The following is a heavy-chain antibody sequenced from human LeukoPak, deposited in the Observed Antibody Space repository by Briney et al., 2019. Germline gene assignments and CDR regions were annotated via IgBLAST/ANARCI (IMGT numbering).Heavy chain of an antibody. CDR2: IYYSGST. CDR3: ARQYGSGSYYNWFDP. J-gene: IGHJ5*02. V-gene: IGHV4-30-4*01. CDR1: GGSISSGDYY. D-gene: IGHD3-10*01. Sequence: SQTLSLTCTVSGGSISSGDYYWSWIRQPPGKGLEWIGYIYYSGSTYYNPSLESRVTISVDTSKNQFSLKLSSVTAADTAVYYCARQYGSGSYYNWFDPWGQGTLVTVSS.